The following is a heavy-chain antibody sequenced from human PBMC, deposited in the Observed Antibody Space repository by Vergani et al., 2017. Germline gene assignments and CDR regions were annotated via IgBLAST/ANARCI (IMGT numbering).Heavy chain of an antibody. CDR1: GYTFTSYA. V-gene: IGHV1-3*01. CDR3: AREDIVVVPAAPVYYYYYMDV. J-gene: IGHJ6*03. CDR2: INAGNGNT. Sequence: QVQLVQSGAEVKKPGASVKVSCKASGYTFTSYAMHWVRQAPGQRLEWMGWINAGNGNTKYSQKFQGRVTITRDTSASTAYMELSSLRSEDTAVYYCAREDIVVVPAAPVYYYYYMDVWGKGTTVTVSS. D-gene: IGHD2-2*01.